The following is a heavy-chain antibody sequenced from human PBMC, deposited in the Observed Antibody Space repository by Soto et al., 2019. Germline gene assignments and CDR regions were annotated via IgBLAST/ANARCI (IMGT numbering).Heavy chain of an antibody. CDR2: ISSSSSYI. V-gene: IGHV3-21*01. D-gene: IGHD2-8*01. Sequence: GESLKISCAASGFTFSSYSMNWVRQAPGKGLEWISSISSSSSYIYYADSVKGRFTISRDNAKNSLYLQMNSLRAEDTAVYYCARMGDELVYALDYWGQGTLVTVSS. CDR1: GFTFSSYS. CDR3: ARMGDELVYALDY. J-gene: IGHJ4*02.